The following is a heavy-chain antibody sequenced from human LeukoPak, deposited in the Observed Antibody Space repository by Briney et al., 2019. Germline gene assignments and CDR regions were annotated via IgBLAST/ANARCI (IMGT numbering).Heavy chain of an antibody. CDR3: ARDRGYYFDY. Sequence: GGSLRLSCAVSGFTFSSYEMNWVRQAPGKGLEWVSYISTSGSTIHHADSVQGRFTISRDNAKNSLYLQMNSLRAEDTAVYYCARDRGYYFDYWGQGTLVTVSS. CDR2: ISTSGSTI. CDR1: GFTFSSYE. J-gene: IGHJ4*02. V-gene: IGHV3-48*03.